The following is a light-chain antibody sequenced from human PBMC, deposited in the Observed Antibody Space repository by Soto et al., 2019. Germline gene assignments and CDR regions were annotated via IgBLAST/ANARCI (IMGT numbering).Light chain of an antibody. V-gene: IGKV1-5*03. CDR2: EAS. Sequence: DIQMTQSPSTLSASVGDRVTITCRASQNIGTWLAWYQQKPRKAPKLLIYEASSLQRGVPSRFSGSRSGTEFTLTISSLQPDDFATYFCQQYDTYSYTFGQGTKLEIK. CDR1: QNIGTW. CDR3: QQYDTYSYT. J-gene: IGKJ2*01.